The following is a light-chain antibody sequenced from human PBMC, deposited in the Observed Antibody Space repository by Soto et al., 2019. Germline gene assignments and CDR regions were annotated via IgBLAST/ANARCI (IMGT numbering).Light chain of an antibody. Sequence: DIQLTQSPSFLSASVGDRVTITCRASQGISNYLAWYQQKPGKAPNLLIYAASTLQNGVPSRFSGSGSGTEFTRIISSLQPEDFATYSCQQVHSFPSAFGQVTRLEIK. CDR2: AAS. V-gene: IGKV1-9*01. CDR1: QGISNY. CDR3: QQVHSFPSA. J-gene: IGKJ5*01.